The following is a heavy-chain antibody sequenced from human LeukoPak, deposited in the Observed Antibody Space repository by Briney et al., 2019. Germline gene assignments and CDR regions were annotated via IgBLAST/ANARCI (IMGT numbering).Heavy chain of an antibody. CDR2: IVVGSGNT. J-gene: IGHJ4*02. CDR3: AALDYDISTGYYKDYYFDY. CDR1: GFTFTSSA. V-gene: IGHV1-58*01. D-gene: IGHD3-9*01. Sequence: ASVKVSCKASGFTFTSSAVQWVRQARGQRLEWIGWIVVGSGNTNYAQKFQERVTITRDMSTSTAYMELSSLRSEDTAVYYCAALDYDISTGYYKDYYFDYWGQGTLVTVSS.